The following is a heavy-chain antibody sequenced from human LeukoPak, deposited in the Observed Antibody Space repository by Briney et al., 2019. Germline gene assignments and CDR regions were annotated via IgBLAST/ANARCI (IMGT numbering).Heavy chain of an antibody. Sequence: SETLSLTCTVSGGSISSGDYYWNWIRQPPGKGLEWIGYIYYSGSTYYNPSLKSRVNISVDVSKNQFSLKLSSVTAAATAVYFCARGGYAFTMIIPWGQGTLVTVSS. D-gene: IGHD3-22*01. J-gene: IGHJ5*02. CDR1: GGSISSGDYY. CDR3: ARGGYAFTMIIP. V-gene: IGHV4-30-4*08. CDR2: IYYSGST.